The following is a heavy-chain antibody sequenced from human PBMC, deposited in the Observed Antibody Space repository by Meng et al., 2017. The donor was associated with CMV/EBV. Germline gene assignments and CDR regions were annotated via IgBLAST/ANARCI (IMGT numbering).Heavy chain of an antibody. CDR3: ARVWDSGWDY. J-gene: IGHJ4*02. D-gene: IGHD3-22*01. CDR1: VGSFSGYY. Sequence: QVQLRQWGAGRLKPSGHPLPTCAAYVGSFSGYYGSWNRQPPGKGLEWIGEINHSGSTNYNPSLKSRVTISVDTSKNQCSLKLSSVTAADTAVYYCARVWDSGWDYWGQGTLVTVSS. V-gene: IGHV4-34*01. CDR2: INHSGST.